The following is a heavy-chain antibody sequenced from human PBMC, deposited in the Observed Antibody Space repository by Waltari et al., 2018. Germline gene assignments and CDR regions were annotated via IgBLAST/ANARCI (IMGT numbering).Heavy chain of an antibody. J-gene: IGHJ1*01. CDR3: ARGLRYCSSTSCSKYFQH. V-gene: IGHV4-34*01. CDR2: INHSGST. D-gene: IGHD2-2*01. Sequence: QVQLQQWGAGLLKPSETLSLTCAVYGGSFSGYYWSWIRQPPGTGLEWIGEINHSGSTNYNPSLKSRVTISVDTSKNQFSLKLSSVTAADTAVYYCARGLRYCSSTSCSKYFQHWGQGTLVTVSS. CDR1: GGSFSGYY.